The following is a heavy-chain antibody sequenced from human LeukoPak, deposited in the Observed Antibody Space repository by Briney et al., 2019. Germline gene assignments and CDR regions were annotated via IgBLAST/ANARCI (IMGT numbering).Heavy chain of an antibody. Sequence: GGSLRLSCAASGFTISSNYMGWVRQAPGKGLEWVSVTFTGATTYYADSVKGRFSISRDNSKNTLYLQMNSLRAEDTAVYYCAKDSGGRAFDIWGQGTMVTVSS. D-gene: IGHD1-14*01. CDR3: AKDSGGRAFDI. CDR1: GFTISSNY. V-gene: IGHV3-66*01. J-gene: IGHJ3*02. CDR2: TFTGATT.